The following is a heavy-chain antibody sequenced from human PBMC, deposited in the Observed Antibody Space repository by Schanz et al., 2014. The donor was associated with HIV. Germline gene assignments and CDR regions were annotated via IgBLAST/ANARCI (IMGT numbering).Heavy chain of an antibody. Sequence: QVQLGQSGGGVVQPGRSLRLSCAASGFTFSDYSMHWVRQAPGKALEWVAVISHDGTNKFYAGSVKDRFTISRDNAKNTLYVQIRSLRNEDTAGYYCVKGERIGYRIEVTGPTFDYWGQGTLVTVSS. CDR1: GFTFSDYS. J-gene: IGHJ4*02. CDR2: ISHDGTNK. D-gene: IGHD3-22*01. V-gene: IGHV3-30-3*01. CDR3: VKGERIGYRIEVTGPTFDY.